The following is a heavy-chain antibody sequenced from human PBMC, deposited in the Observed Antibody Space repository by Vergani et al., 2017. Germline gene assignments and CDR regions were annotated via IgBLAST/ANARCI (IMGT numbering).Heavy chain of an antibody. J-gene: IGHJ5*02. CDR2: INPNSGGT. CDR1: GYTFTGYY. D-gene: IGHD3-10*01. Sequence: VQLVQSGAEVKKPGASVKVSCKASGYTFTGYYMHWVRQAPGQGLEWMGWINPNSGGTNYAQKFQGRVTMTRDTSISTAYMELSRLRSDNTAVYYCARGGLWFGELFHGWFDPWGQGTLVTVSS. CDR3: ARGGLWFGELFHGWFDP. V-gene: IGHV1-2*02.